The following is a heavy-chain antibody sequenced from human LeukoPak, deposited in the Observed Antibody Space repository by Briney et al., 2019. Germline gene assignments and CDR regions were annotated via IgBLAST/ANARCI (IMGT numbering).Heavy chain of an antibody. CDR1: GFTFSSYA. Sequence: GGSLRLSCAASGFTFSSYAMSWVRQAPGKGLEGVATVGGSDDTTYYTDSVRGRFAISRDNFKNTVSLQMNSLRVEDTAVYYCAKVLYSVNNFNMIFDKWGQGTLVTVAS. J-gene: IGHJ4*02. CDR2: VGGSDDTT. D-gene: IGHD1-1*01. CDR3: AKVLYSVNNFNMIFDK. V-gene: IGHV3-23*01.